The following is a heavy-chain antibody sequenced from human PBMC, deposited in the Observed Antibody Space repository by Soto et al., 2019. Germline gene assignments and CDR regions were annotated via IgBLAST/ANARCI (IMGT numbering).Heavy chain of an antibody. D-gene: IGHD6-13*01. V-gene: IGHV3-23*01. CDR1: GFTFSIYA. J-gene: IGHJ4*02. Sequence: GVSLRLSCAAAGFTFSIYAMSWVRQAPGKGLEWVSAISGSGGSTYYADSVKGRFTISRDNSKNTLYLQMNSLRADDTAVYYCAKATRGGAATLIRDYWGQGTLVTVSS. CDR3: AKATRGGAATLIRDY. CDR2: ISGSGGST.